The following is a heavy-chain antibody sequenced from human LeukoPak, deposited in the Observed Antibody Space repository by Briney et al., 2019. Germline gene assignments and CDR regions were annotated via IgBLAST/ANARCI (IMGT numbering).Heavy chain of an antibody. CDR2: ISSSSSTI. CDR1: GFTFSSYS. D-gene: IGHD2-8*01. J-gene: IGHJ5*02. Sequence: GGSLRLSCAASGFTFSSYSMNWVRQAPGKGLEWVSYISSSSSTIYYADSVKGRFTISRDNAKNSLYLQMNSLRAEDTAVYYCAKDPYDPNPDEGPMVAPWFDPWGQGTLVTVSS. CDR3: AKDPYDPNPDEGPMVAPWFDP. V-gene: IGHV3-48*01.